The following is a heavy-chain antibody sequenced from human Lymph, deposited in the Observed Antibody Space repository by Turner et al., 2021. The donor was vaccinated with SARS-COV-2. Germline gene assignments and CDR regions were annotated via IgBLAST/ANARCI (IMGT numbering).Heavy chain of an antibody. D-gene: IGHD6-19*01. CDR2: ISGSGGTT. CDR3: AKDRFTLSSGWEDY. J-gene: IGHJ4*02. CDR1: GFTLSSYA. Sequence: EGQLLESGGGWVPPGGFLRLSCEASGFTLSSYAMSWVRQAPGKGLEWVSGISGSGGTTHYADSVKGRFTISRDNSKNTLYLQMNSLRAEDTAVYYCAKDRFTLSSGWEDYWGQGTLVTVSS. V-gene: IGHV3-23*01.